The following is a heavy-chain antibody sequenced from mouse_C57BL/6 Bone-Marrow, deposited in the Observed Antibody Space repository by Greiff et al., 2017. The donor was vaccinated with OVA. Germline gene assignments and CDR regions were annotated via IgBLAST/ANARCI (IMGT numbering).Heavy chain of an antibody. Sequence: VQRVESGAELVRPGTSVKMSCKASGYTFTNYWIGWAKQRPGHGLEWIGDIYPGGGYTNYNEKFKGKATLTADKSSSTAYMQFSSLTSEDSAIYYCARSLYGYAMDYWGQGTSVTVSS. CDR2: IYPGGGYT. J-gene: IGHJ4*01. CDR3: ARSLYGYAMDY. D-gene: IGHD1-1*01. V-gene: IGHV1-63*01. CDR1: GYTFTNYW.